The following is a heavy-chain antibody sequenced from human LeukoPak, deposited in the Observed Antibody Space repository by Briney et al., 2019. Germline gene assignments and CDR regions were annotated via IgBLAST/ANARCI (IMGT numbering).Heavy chain of an antibody. CDR2: ISYSGST. CDR1: GGSINSYY. D-gene: IGHD4-23*01. V-gene: IGHV4-59*08. J-gene: IGHJ4*02. CDR3: ASLPGGY. Sequence: SETLSLTCTVSGGSINSYYWSWIRQPPGKGLEWIGYISYSGSTSYNPSLKSRVTISVDTSKNQFSLKLSSVTAADTAVYYCASLPGGYWGQGTLVTVSS.